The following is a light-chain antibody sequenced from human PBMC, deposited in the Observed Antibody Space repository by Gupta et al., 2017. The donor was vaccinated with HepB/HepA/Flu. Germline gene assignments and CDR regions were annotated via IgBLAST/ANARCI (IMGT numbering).Light chain of an antibody. V-gene: IGLV1-47*01. CDR1: SSNIGDNF. CDR3: ATWDDSVSGYV. J-gene: IGLJ1*01. CDR2: RHP. Sequence: QSVLTQPPSASGAPGQRVTISCSGSSSNIGDNFVYWYFQLPGTAPKLPIFRHPQRPSEVPGRSCASKSGTSASLAISGLRNEDEADYYCATWDDSVSGYVFGTGTRVSVL.